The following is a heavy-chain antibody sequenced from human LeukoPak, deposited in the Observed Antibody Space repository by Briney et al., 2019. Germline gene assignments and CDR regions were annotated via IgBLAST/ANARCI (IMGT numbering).Heavy chain of an antibody. CDR1: VFTFSSYA. J-gene: IGHJ6*02. V-gene: IGHV3-64*01. CDR2: ISSNGDNT. CDR3: ARDHRTYGMDV. D-gene: IGHD3-16*02. Sequence: GGALRLSCAASVFTFSSYAIHCLPQAPGKGLEYVSVISSNGDNTYYANSVKGRFTISRDNSKNTLYLQMGSLRAEDMAVYYCARDHRTYGMDVWGQGTTVTVSS.